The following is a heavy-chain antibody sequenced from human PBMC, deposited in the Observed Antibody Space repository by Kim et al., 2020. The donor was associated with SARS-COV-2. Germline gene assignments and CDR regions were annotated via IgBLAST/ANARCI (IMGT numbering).Heavy chain of an antibody. D-gene: IGHD5-18*01. J-gene: IGHJ6*02. V-gene: IGHV3-33*06. Sequence: GGSLRLSCAASGFTFSSYGMHWVRQAPGKGLEWVAVIWYDGSNKYYADSVKGRFTISRDNSKNTLYLQMNSLRAEDTAVYYCAKGFTAMVYYYYGMDVWGQGTTVTVSS. CDR1: GFTFSSYG. CDR3: AKGFTAMVYYYYGMDV. CDR2: IWYDGSNK.